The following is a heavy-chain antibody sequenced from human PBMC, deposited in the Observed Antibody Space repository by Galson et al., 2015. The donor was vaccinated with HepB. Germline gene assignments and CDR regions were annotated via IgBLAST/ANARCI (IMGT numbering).Heavy chain of an antibody. J-gene: IGHJ4*02. CDR1: GFTVSSNY. D-gene: IGHD3-22*01. CDR2: IYSGGST. Sequence: SLRLSCAASGFTVSSNYMSWVRQAPGKGLEWVSVIYSGGSTYYADSVKGRFTISRHNSKNTLYLQMNSLRAEDTAVYYCARDSSGYFASTRSGFDYWGQGTLVTVSS. CDR3: ARDSSGYFASTRSGFDY. V-gene: IGHV3-53*01.